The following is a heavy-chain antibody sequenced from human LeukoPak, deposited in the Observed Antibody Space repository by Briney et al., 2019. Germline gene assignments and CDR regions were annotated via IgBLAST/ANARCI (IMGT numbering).Heavy chain of an antibody. CDR1: GYTFTSYY. Sequence: ASVKVSCKASGYTFTSYYMHWVRQAPAQGREWMGIINPSGGSTSYAQKFQGRVTMTRDTSTSTVYMELSSLRSEDTAVYYCARNGGYYNWFDPWGQGTLVTVSS. CDR3: ARNGGYYNWFDP. CDR2: INPSGGST. J-gene: IGHJ5*02. D-gene: IGHD2-21*02. V-gene: IGHV1-46*01.